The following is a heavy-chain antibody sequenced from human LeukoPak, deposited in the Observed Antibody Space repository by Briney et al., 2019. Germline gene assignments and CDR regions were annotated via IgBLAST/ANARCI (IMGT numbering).Heavy chain of an antibody. CDR2: IKQDGSEK. Sequence: GGSLRLSCAASGFTFSNYSMSWVRQAPGKGLEWVANIKQDGSEKYYVDSVKGRFTISRDNAKNSLYLQMNSLRAEDTAVYYCARVLDVWGQGTTVTVSS. CDR1: GFTFSNYS. CDR3: ARVLDV. V-gene: IGHV3-7*01. J-gene: IGHJ6*02.